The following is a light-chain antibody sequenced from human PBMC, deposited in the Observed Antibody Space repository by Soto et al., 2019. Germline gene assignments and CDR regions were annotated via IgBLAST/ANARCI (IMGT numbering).Light chain of an antibody. CDR2: DVS. CDR3: SSFSSSSTRVV. V-gene: IGLV2-14*01. CDR1: SSDVGGYNY. Sequence: QSALTQPASVSGSPGQSITISCTGTSSDVGGYNYVSWYKQHPGKAPKLMIYDVSSRPSGVSNRFSGSKSGNTASLTISGLQAEDEADFYCSSFSSSSTRVVFGTGTKVTVL. J-gene: IGLJ1*01.